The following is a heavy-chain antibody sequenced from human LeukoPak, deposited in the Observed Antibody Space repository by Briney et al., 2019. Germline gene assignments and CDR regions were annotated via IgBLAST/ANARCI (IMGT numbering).Heavy chain of an antibody. J-gene: IGHJ4*02. CDR3: ERVRDQRVYYFDY. Sequence: GVSLRCSCSASGFTCSNYAMHWLRPAPGKGLEWVALISYGGSAKFYADSVKGRFTISRDNSKSTLDLQMNSLRTEDTAVYYCERVRDQRVYYFDYWGQGSLVTVSS. D-gene: IGHD6-6*01. V-gene: IGHV3-30*04. CDR1: GFTCSNYA. CDR2: ISYGGSAK.